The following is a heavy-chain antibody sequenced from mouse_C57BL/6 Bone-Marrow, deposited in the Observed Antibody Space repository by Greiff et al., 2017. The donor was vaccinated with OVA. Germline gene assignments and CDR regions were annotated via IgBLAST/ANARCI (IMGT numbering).Heavy chain of an antibody. CDR3: ARSYYGTDY. V-gene: IGHV1-69*01. CDR1: GYTFTSYW. CDR2: IDPSDSYT. D-gene: IGHD2-1*01. J-gene: IGHJ2*01. Sequence: QVQLQQPGAELVMPGASVKLSCKASGYTFTSYWMHWVKQRPGQGLEWIGEIDPSDSYTNYNQKFKGKSTLTVDKSSSTAYMQLSSLTSEYSAVYYCARSYYGTDYWSQGTTLTVSS.